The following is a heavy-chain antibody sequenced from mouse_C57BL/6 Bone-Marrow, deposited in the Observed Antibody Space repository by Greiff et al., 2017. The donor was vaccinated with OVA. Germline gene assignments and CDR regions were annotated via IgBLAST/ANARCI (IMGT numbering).Heavy chain of an antibody. CDR3: AKGDYGNHL. J-gene: IGHJ2*01. D-gene: IGHD2-1*01. V-gene: IGHV3-6*01. CDR1: GYSITSGYY. Sequence: EVQLVESGPGLVKPSQSLSLTCSVTGYSITSGYYWNWIRQFPGNKLEWMGYISYDGSNNYNPSLKNRISITRDTSKNQFFLKLNSVTTEDTATYYCAKGDYGNHLWGQGTTLTVSS. CDR2: ISYDGSN.